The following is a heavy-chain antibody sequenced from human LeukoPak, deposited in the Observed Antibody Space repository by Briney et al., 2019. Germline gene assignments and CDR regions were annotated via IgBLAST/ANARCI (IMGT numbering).Heavy chain of an antibody. CDR3: ARDGELTIFGVGAFDI. CDR2: ISGSGGST. J-gene: IGHJ3*02. CDR1: KFTFSSFS. Sequence: NPGGSLRLSCAASKFTFSSFSMSWVRQAPGKGLEWVSAISGSGGSTHYADSVKGRFTISRDNAKNSLYLQMNSLRAEDTAVYYCARDGELTIFGVGAFDIWGQGTMVTVSS. D-gene: IGHD3-3*01. V-gene: IGHV3-23*01.